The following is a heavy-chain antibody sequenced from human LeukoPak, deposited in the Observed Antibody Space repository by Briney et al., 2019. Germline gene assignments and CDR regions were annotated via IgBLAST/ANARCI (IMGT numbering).Heavy chain of an antibody. J-gene: IGHJ4*02. Sequence: SETLSLTCTVSGGSISSSSYYWGWIRQPPGKGLEWIGGIYYSGSTYYNPSLKSRVTISVDTSKNQFSLKLSSVTAADAAVYYCARYYYDSSGYLFDYWGQGTLVTVSS. CDR3: ARYYYDSSGYLFDY. CDR2: IYYSGST. V-gene: IGHV4-39*01. CDR1: GGSISSSSYY. D-gene: IGHD3-22*01.